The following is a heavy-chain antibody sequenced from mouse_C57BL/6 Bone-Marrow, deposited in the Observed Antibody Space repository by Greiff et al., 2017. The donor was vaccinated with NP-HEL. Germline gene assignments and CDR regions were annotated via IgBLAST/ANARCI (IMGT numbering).Heavy chain of an antibody. Sequence: SGPALVHPGASVTLPCTASGFTFTDSIMDWVHQIPGQCLEWIGDINPNNGGTISNHKFKGKSTLPVDKSSSTADMELRSLTSEDTAVYYCARGLGKGYFDDWGQGTTLTVSS. V-gene: IGHV1-18*01. CDR2: INPNNGGT. CDR3: ARGLGKGYFDD. CDR1: GFTFTDSI. J-gene: IGHJ2*01. D-gene: IGHD4-1*01.